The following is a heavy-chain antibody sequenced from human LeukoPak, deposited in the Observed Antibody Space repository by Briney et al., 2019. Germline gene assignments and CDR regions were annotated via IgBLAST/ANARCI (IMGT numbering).Heavy chain of an antibody. D-gene: IGHD2-15*01. J-gene: IGHJ4*02. CDR1: GFTFSNAW. Sequence: GSLRLSCAASGFTFSNAWMTWVRQAPGKGLEWVGRIKSKKDGETTDYTAPVKGRFTISRDDSKNTLYLQMNSLKTEDTAVYYCTTATLGYCSGGTCSDYWGQGTLVTVSS. CDR3: TTATLGYCSGGTCSDY. CDR2: IKSKKDGETT. V-gene: IGHV3-15*01.